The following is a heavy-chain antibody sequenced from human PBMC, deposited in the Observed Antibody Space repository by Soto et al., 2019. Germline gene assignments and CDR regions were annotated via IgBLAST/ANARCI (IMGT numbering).Heavy chain of an antibody. V-gene: IGHV4-59*01. Sequence: SETLSLTCTVSGGSISSYYWSWIRQPPGKGLEWIGYIYYSGSTNYNPSLKSRVTISVDTSKNQFSLKLSSVTAADTAVYYCARVSDVIAAAVLDYWGQGTLVTVSS. CDR1: GGSISSYY. D-gene: IGHD6-13*01. CDR3: ARVSDVIAAAVLDY. CDR2: IYYSGST. J-gene: IGHJ4*02.